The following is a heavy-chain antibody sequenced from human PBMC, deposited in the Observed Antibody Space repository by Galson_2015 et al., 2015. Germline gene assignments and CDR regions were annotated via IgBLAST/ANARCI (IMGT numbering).Heavy chain of an antibody. Sequence: SLRLSCAASGFTFSSYAMHWVRQAPGKGLEWVAVISYDGSNKYYADSVKGRFIISRDNSKNTLYPQMNSLRAEDTAVYYCARVTPDSYGYGYWYFDLWGRGTLVTVSS. CDR2: ISYDGSNK. D-gene: IGHD5-18*01. CDR3: ARVTPDSYGYGYWYFDL. CDR1: GFTFSSYA. V-gene: IGHV3-30-3*01. J-gene: IGHJ2*01.